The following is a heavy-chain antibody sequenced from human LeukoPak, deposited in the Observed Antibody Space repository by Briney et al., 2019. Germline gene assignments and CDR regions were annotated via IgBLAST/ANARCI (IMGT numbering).Heavy chain of an antibody. CDR3: AKDVLRYFDPVGY. V-gene: IGHV3-11*01. CDR1: GFTFSDYY. J-gene: IGHJ4*02. CDR2: IGNSGGTI. Sequence: GGSLRLSCAASGFTFSDYYMSWIRQAPGKGLEWVSYIGNSGGTIYYADSVKGRFTISRDNARNSLYLQMNTLRAEDTAVYYCAKDVLRYFDPVGYWGQGTLVTVSS. D-gene: IGHD3-9*01.